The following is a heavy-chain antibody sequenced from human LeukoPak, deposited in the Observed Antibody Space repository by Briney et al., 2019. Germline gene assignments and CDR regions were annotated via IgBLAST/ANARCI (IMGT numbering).Heavy chain of an antibody. D-gene: IGHD3-10*01. J-gene: IGHJ4*02. CDR1: GFSFSDHN. CDR2: ISSISNYI. V-gene: IGHV3-21*01. Sequence: GGSLRLSCAVSGFSFSDHNMYWVRRAPGKGLEWVASISSISNYIYYADSLKGRVTVTRDNARNSLFLQMTSLRAEDTAVYYCARDYLGFGESGFDYWGQGTQVIVSS. CDR3: ARDYLGFGESGFDY.